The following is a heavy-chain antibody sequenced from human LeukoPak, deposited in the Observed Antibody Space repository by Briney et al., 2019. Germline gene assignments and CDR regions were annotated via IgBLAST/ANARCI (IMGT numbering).Heavy chain of an antibody. CDR2: INPNSGGT. J-gene: IGHJ4*02. Sequence: ASVKVSCKASGYTFTGYYMHWVRQAPGQGLEWMGWINPNSGGTNYAQKFQGRVTMTRDTSISTAYMELSRLRSDDTAVYYCARDAGVLWFGELLFTFDYWGQGTLVTVSS. CDR1: GYTFTGYY. V-gene: IGHV1-2*02. D-gene: IGHD3-10*01. CDR3: ARDAGVLWFGELLFTFDY.